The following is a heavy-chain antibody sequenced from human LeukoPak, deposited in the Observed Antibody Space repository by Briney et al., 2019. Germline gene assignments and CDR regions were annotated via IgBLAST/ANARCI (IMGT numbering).Heavy chain of an antibody. CDR3: ARDQTRIAAAGTSGY. CDR2: INPNSGGT. J-gene: IGHJ4*02. D-gene: IGHD6-13*01. V-gene: IGHV1-2*02. Sequence: ASMKVSCKASGYTFTGYYMHWVRQAPGQGLEWMGWINPNSGGTNYAQKFQGRVTMTRDTSISTAYMELSRLRSDDTAVYYCARDQTRIAAAGTSGYWGQGTLVTVSS. CDR1: GYTFTGYY.